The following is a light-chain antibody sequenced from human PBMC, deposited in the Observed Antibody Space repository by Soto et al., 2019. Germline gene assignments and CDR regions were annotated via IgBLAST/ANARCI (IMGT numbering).Light chain of an antibody. V-gene: IGKV3-15*01. Sequence: EKVMTQSPATLSVSLGERATLSCRASQSINKYLAWYQQKPGQAPRLLIYGASTRATGFPDRFSGSGSGTEFTLTISSLQSEDFAVYYCQQYNNWPWTFGQGTKVEIK. J-gene: IGKJ1*01. CDR3: QQYNNWPWT. CDR2: GAS. CDR1: QSINKY.